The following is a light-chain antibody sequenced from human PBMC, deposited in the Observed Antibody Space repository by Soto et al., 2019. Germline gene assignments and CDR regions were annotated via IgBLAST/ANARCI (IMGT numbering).Light chain of an antibody. Sequence: EIVMTQSPVTLSVSPGERATLSCRASQSVSSNLAWYQQKPGQAPRLLIYGASTRAPGIPARLSGSGSGTEFTLPISSLQSEDFAVYYCQQHDKWPFTFGQGTKLDIK. V-gene: IGKV3-15*01. J-gene: IGKJ2*01. CDR1: QSVSSN. CDR3: QQHDKWPFT. CDR2: GAS.